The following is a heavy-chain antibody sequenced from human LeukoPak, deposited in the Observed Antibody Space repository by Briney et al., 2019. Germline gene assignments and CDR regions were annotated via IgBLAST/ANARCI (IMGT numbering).Heavy chain of an antibody. Sequence: SETLSLTCTVSGSSMSSDYYWGWIRQPPGKGLEWIGYIHYSGSTNYNPSLKSRVTISVDTSKNQFSLKLSSVTAADTAVYYCARKYYDSSGYYYAAAFDIWGQGTMVTVSS. CDR3: ARKYYDSSGYYYAAAFDI. CDR2: IHYSGST. J-gene: IGHJ3*02. D-gene: IGHD3-22*01. V-gene: IGHV4-38-2*02. CDR1: GSSMSSDYY.